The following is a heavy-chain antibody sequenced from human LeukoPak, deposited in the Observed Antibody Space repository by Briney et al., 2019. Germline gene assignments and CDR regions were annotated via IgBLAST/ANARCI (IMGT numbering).Heavy chain of an antibody. V-gene: IGHV5-51*01. CDR1: GYSFSSHW. CDR3: ARHLFQDYGPMDV. J-gene: IGHJ6*02. CDR2: IYPGDSET. Sequence: GESLKISCKGYGYSFSSHWIGWVRKMPGKGLEWMGIIYPGDSETKYSPSFEGQVAISADKSIKTAFLQWSSLKASDTATYYCARHLFQDYGPMDVWGQGTTVTVFS. D-gene: IGHD4-17*01.